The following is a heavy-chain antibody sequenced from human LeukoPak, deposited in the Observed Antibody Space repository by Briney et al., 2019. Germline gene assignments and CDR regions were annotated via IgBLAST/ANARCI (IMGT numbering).Heavy chain of an antibody. Sequence: SQTLSLTCTVSGGSISSGDYFWSWIRQPPGKGLEWIGYIYYSGSTYYNPSLKSRVTISVDTSKNQFSLKLSSVTAADTAVYYCARGLGVVTWRVVGQFDYWGQGTLVTVSS. J-gene: IGHJ4*02. V-gene: IGHV4-30-4*08. D-gene: IGHD3-3*01. CDR1: GGSISSGDYF. CDR2: IYYSGST. CDR3: ARGLGVVTWRVVGQFDY.